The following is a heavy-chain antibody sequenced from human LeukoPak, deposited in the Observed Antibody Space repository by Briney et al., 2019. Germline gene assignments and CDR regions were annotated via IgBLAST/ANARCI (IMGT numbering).Heavy chain of an antibody. J-gene: IGHJ5*02. Sequence: PSQTLSLTCTVSGGSISSGDYRWSWIRQPAGKGLEWIGRIHISGSTDYNPSLKSRVTISVDTSKNQFSLNLASVTAADTAVYYCASQTLVTSFGVVTEYNWFDPWGQGTLVTVSS. CDR3: ASQTLVTSFGVVTEYNWFDP. V-gene: IGHV4-61*02. CDR2: IHISGST. CDR1: GGSISSGDYR. D-gene: IGHD3-3*01.